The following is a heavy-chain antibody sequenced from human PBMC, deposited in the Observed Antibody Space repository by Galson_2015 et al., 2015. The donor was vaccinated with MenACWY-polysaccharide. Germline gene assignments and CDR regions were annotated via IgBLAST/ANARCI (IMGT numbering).Heavy chain of an antibody. D-gene: IGHD2-21*01. J-gene: IGHJ6*02. CDR3: ARSYCDRTNCYGMDV. Sequence: LRLSCAASGFPSSSYAMHWVRQAPGKGLEWVAVISYDETNKYYADSVKGRFTISRDNSKKMLYLRMDSLRNEDTALYYCARSYCDRTNCYGMDVWGQGTTVIVSS. CDR1: GFPSSSYA. V-gene: IGHV3-30-3*01. CDR2: ISYDETNK.